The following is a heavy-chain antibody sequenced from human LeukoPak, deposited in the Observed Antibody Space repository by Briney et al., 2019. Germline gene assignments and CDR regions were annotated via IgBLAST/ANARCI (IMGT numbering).Heavy chain of an antibody. D-gene: IGHD3-22*01. CDR1: GGTFSSYT. J-gene: IGHJ4*02. CDR3: AREEDHYYDRRGYRSY. CDR2: IIPILGIA. V-gene: IGHV1-69*04. Sequence: GSSVKVSCKASGGTFSSYTISWVRQAPGQGLEWMGRIIPILGIANYAQKFQGRVTITADKSTSTAYMELSSLRSEDTAVYYCAREEDHYYDRRGYRSYWGQGTLVTVFS.